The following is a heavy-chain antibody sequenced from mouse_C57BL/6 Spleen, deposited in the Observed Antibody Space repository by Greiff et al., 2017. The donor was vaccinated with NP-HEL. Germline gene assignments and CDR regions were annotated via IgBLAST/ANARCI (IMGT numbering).Heavy chain of an antibody. J-gene: IGHJ4*01. V-gene: IGHV5-17*01. CDR3: ARPTVVAPWAMDY. CDR1: GFTFSDYG. CDR2: ISSGSSTI. Sequence: EVHLVESGGGLVKPGGSLKLSCAASGFTFSDYGMHWVRQAPEKGLEWVAYISSGSSTIYYADTVKGRFTISRDNAKNTLFLQMTSLRSEDTAMYYCARPTVVAPWAMDYWGQGTSVTVSS. D-gene: IGHD1-1*01.